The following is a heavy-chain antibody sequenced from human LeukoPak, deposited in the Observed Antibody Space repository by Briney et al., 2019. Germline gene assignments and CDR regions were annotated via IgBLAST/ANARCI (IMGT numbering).Heavy chain of an antibody. J-gene: IGHJ4*02. V-gene: IGHV4-59*01. CDR2: IYYSGIS. Sequence: SETLSLTCTVSGGSISTYYWSWIRQPPGKGLEWIGYIYYSGISNYNPSLKSRVTISVDTSKNQFSLRLSSVTAADTAVYYCARVNSGSYDFWSGYYSYYFDYWGQGALVTVSS. D-gene: IGHD3-3*01. CDR1: GGSISTYY. CDR3: ARVNSGSYDFWSGYYSYYFDY.